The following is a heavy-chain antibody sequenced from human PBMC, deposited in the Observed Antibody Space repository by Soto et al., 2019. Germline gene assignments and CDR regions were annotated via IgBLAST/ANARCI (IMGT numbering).Heavy chain of an antibody. J-gene: IGHJ6*02. D-gene: IGHD3-10*01. CDR1: GFTFSSYS. Sequence: EVQLVESGGGLVKPGGSLRLSCAASGFTFSSYSMNWVRQAPGKGLEWVSSISSSSSYIYYADSVKGRFTISRDNAKNSLYLQMNSLRAEDTAVYYCARDGPPKYGRMDVWGQGTTVTVSS. CDR3: ARDGPPKYGRMDV. CDR2: ISSSSSYI. V-gene: IGHV3-21*01.